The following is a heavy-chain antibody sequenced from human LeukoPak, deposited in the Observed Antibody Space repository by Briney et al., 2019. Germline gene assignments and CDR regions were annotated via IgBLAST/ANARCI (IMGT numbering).Heavy chain of an antibody. D-gene: IGHD3-22*01. J-gene: IGHJ4*02. V-gene: IGHV3-7*01. CDR1: GFTFSSYW. CDR3: ARDRGYYYDSSGYYYYY. Sequence: GGSLRLSCAASGFTFSSYWMSWVRQAPGKGLEWVANIKQDGSEKHYVDSVKGRFTISRDNAKNSLYLQMNSLRAEDTAVYYCARDRGYYYDSSGYYYYYWGQGTLVTVSS. CDR2: IKQDGSEK.